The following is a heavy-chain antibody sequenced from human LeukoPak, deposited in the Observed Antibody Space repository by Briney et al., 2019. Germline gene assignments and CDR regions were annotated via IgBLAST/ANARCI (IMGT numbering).Heavy chain of an antibody. CDR1: GFTFSSYS. J-gene: IGHJ6*03. CDR3: ARDLDPYSSSSLPYYYYMDV. V-gene: IGHV3-48*01. CDR2: ISSSSSTI. D-gene: IGHD6-6*01. Sequence: GGSLRLSCAASGFTFSSYSMNWVRQAPGKGLEWVSYISSSSSTIYYADSVKGRFTISRDNAKNSLYLQMNSLRAEDTAVYYCARDLDPYSSSSLPYYYYMDVWGKGTTVTVSS.